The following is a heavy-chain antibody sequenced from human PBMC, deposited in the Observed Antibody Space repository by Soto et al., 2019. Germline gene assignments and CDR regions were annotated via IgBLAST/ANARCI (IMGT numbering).Heavy chain of an antibody. CDR1: GGSISNYY. V-gene: IGHV4-59*01. J-gene: IGHJ5*02. Sequence: PSETLSLTCNFSGGSISNYYWTWVRQSPEKGLELIGYMYYTGNINYNPSLKSRVTISIDTSKNQFSLTLKSVTAADTAVYYCASGENWFDPWGQGVLVTVSS. CDR2: MYYTGNI. CDR3: ASGENWFDP. D-gene: IGHD7-27*01.